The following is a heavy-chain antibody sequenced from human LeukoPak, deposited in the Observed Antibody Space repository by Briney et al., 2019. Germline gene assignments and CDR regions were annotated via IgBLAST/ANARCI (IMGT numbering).Heavy chain of an antibody. V-gene: IGHV1-69*04. CDR3: AREDIAVAGTDY. J-gene: IGHJ4*02. D-gene: IGHD6-19*01. CDR1: GGTFSSYA. CDR2: IIPILGIA. Sequence: ALVKVSCKASGGTFSSYAISWVRQAPGQGLEWMGRIIPILGIANYAQKFQGRVTITADKSTSTAYMELSSLRSEDTAVYYCAREDIAVAGTDYWGQGTLVTVSS.